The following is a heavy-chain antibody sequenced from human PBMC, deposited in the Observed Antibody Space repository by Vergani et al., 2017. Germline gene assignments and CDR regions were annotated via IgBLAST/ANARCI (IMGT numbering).Heavy chain of an antibody. V-gene: IGHV1-46*03. CDR3: ARGDYGILTGYRY. CDR1: GYTFSNYY. J-gene: IGHJ4*02. D-gene: IGHD3-9*01. Sequence: QVQVVQSGAEVKKSGASVKVSCKTSGYTFSNYYMHWVRQAPGQGLEWMGIINTSGGHTNYARKFQGRVTMTRDTSTSTVYMELSSLRSEDTAIYYCARGDYGILTGYRYWGQGTLVTVSA. CDR2: INTSGGHT.